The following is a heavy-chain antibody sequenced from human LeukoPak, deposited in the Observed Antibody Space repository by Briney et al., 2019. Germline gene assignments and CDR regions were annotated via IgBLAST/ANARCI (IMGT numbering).Heavy chain of an antibody. CDR3: ARATVTPRRYAFDI. Sequence: ASVKVSCKASGYTFTSYYMHGVRQAPGQGLEWTGIINPSGGSTSYAQKFQGRVTMTRDMSTSTVYMELSSLRSEDTAVYYCARATVTPRRYAFDIWGQGSMVTVSS. D-gene: IGHD4-17*01. CDR1: GYTFTSYY. CDR2: INPSGGST. V-gene: IGHV1-46*01. J-gene: IGHJ3*02.